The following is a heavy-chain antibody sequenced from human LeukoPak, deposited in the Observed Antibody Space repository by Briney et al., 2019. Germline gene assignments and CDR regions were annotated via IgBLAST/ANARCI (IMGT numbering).Heavy chain of an antibody. D-gene: IGHD5-18*01. CDR1: GFTFSSYS. J-gene: IGHJ4*02. Sequence: GGSLRLSCAASGFTFSSYSMNWVRQAPGKGLEWVAVISYDGSNKYYADSVKGRFTISRDNSKNTLYLQMNSLRAEDTAVYYCARDQSGYSYGFFDYWGQGTLVTVSS. CDR2: ISYDGSNK. V-gene: IGHV3-30*03. CDR3: ARDQSGYSYGFFDY.